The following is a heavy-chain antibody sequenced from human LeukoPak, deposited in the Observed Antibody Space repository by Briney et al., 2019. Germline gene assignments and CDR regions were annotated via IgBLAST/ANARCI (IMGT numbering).Heavy chain of an antibody. CDR1: GFTFSSYA. CDR2: ISGSGGST. V-gene: IGHV3-23*01. D-gene: IGHD1-26*01. CDR3: ARASHSGSYFFY. Sequence: PGGSLRLSCAASGFTFSSYAMSWVRQAPGKGLEWVSAISGSGGSTYYADSVKGRFTISRDNSKNTLFLQMNSLKTDDTAVYYCARASHSGSYFFYWGQGTLVTVSS. J-gene: IGHJ4*02.